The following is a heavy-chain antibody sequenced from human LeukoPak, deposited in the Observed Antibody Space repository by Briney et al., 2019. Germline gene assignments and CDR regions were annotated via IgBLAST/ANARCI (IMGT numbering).Heavy chain of an antibody. V-gene: IGHV3-30*18. CDR2: XXXDXXXX. D-gene: IGHD6-19*01. CDR1: GLTFSSYG. J-gene: IGHJ4*02. CDR3: AKGRLIY. Sequence: GRSLRLSCAASGLTFSSYGMHWVRQAPGKGLEXVXVXXXDXXXXXYAXXXXXXXXISXXNSKNTLYLQMNSLRAEDTAVYYCAKGRLIYWGQGTLVTVSS.